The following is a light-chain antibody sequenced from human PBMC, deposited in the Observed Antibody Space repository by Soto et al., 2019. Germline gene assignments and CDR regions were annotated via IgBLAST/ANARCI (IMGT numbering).Light chain of an antibody. J-gene: IGLJ2*01. V-gene: IGLV2-8*01. CDR3: SSYGGFNNVL. Sequence: QSALTQPPSASGSPGQSVTISCTGAGPDVGQYNYVSWYQQHPGKAPKLLIHHVSRRPSGVPARFSGSKSGNTASLTVSGLQTEDEADYYCSSYGGFNNVLFGGGTKLTVL. CDR1: GPDVGQYNY. CDR2: HVS.